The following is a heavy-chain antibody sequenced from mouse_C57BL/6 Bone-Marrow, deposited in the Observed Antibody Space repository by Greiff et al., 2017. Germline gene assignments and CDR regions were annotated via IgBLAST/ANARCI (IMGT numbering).Heavy chain of an antibody. V-gene: IGHV8-8*01. Sequence: QVTLKVSGPGILQPSQTLSLTCPFSGFSLSTFGMGVVWIRQPYGKGLEWLAHICWDDDKYYNPALKSWLTLFKDTSKNQVFLKFANVDTAETATYYCAQIEAYYSNYYAMDYWGQGTSVTVSS. J-gene: IGHJ4*01. CDR3: AQIEAYYSNYYAMDY. D-gene: IGHD2-5*01. CDR1: GFSLSTFGMG. CDR2: ICWDDDK.